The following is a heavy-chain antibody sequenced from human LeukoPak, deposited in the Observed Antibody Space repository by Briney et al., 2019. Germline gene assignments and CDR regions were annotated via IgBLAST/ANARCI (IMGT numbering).Heavy chain of an antibody. D-gene: IGHD3-9*01. J-gene: IGHJ6*03. V-gene: IGHV1-18*04. CDR2: ISAYNGNT. Sequence: ASVKVSCKASGYTFTSYYMHWVRQAPGQGLEWMGWISAYNGNTNYAQKLQGRVTMTTDTSTSTAYMELRSLRSDDTAVYYCARAPTLYYDILTGYYTSYYYYMDVWGKGTTVTISS. CDR3: ARAPTLYYDILTGYYTSYYYYMDV. CDR1: GYTFTSYY.